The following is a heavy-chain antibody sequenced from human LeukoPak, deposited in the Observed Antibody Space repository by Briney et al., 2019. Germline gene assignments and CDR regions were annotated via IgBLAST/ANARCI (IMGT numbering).Heavy chain of an antibody. CDR1: GYTFTSYG. Sequence: ASVKVSCKASGYTFTSYGISWVRQAPGQGLEWMRWISAYNGNTNYAQKLQGRVTMTTDTSTSTAYMELRSLRSDDTAVYYCARGRGSSGYYYYYYYMDVWGKGTTVTISS. CDR2: ISAYNGNT. D-gene: IGHD3-22*01. V-gene: IGHV1-18*01. J-gene: IGHJ6*03. CDR3: ARGRGSSGYYYYYYYMDV.